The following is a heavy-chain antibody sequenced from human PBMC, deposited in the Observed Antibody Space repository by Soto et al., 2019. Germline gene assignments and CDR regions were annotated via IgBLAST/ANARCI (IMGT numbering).Heavy chain of an antibody. J-gene: IGHJ3*02. D-gene: IGHD3-22*01. Sequence: ASVKVSCKASGYTFTGYYMHWVRQAPGQGLEWMGWINPNSGGTNYAQKFQGWVTMTRDTSISTAYMELSRLRSDDTAVYYCARAVPNYYDSRGYYSDAFDIWGQGTMVTVSS. CDR2: INPNSGGT. CDR1: GYTFTGYY. CDR3: ARAVPNYYDSRGYYSDAFDI. V-gene: IGHV1-2*04.